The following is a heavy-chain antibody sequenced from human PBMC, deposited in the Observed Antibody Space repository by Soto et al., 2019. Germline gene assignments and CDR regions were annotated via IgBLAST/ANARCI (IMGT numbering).Heavy chain of an antibody. Sequence: PGRSLRLSCAVSGFTFSSHAMSWVRQTPGKGLECVSSITGSGDSTYYADSVKGRFTISRDKSKSTLYLQMNSLRAEDTAVYYCAKDLQFSGWLSAKTFDYWGLGTLVTVSS. CDR2: ITGSGDST. V-gene: IGHV3-23*01. CDR1: GFTFSSHA. D-gene: IGHD6-19*01. J-gene: IGHJ4*02. CDR3: AKDLQFSGWLSAKTFDY.